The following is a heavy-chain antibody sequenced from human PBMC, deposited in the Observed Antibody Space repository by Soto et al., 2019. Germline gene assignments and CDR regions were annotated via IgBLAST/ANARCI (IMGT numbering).Heavy chain of an antibody. CDR2: ISGSGGSP. Sequence: GGSLRLSCAASGFTFNSYTMAWVRQAPGKGLEWVSSISGSGGSPSYADSVQGRFTISRDNSRNTLSLQMNSLRAEDTAAYYCARDRTPPRPRYCSGGSCYSGTYDFDYWGHGTLVTVSS. D-gene: IGHD2-15*01. V-gene: IGHV3-23*01. CDR1: GFTFNSYT. J-gene: IGHJ4*01. CDR3: ARDRTPPRPRYCSGGSCYSGTYDFDY.